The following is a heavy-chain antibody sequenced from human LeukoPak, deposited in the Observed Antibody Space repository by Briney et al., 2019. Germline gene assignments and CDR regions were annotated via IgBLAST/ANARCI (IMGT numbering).Heavy chain of an antibody. D-gene: IGHD6-13*01. V-gene: IGHV1-2*02. CDR3: ARYGIAAAGSPFDH. Sequence: ASVKVSCKASGYTFTGYYIHWVRQAPGQGLEWMGWINPNSGGTSYAQKSQGRVTMTRDPSISTAYMELSRLRSDDTAVYYCARYGIAAAGSPFDHWGQGTLVIVSS. J-gene: IGHJ4*02. CDR2: INPNSGGT. CDR1: GYTFTGYY.